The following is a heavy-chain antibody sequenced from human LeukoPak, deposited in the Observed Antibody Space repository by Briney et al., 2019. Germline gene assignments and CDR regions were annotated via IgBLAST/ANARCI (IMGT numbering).Heavy chain of an antibody. Sequence: VASVKVSCKASGGNLSSYAISWVRQAPGQGLEWMGRIIPILGVTNYAQEFQGRVTIPADKSTSTVYMELSSLKSDDTAVYYCARDRDYGDNRGASWAQGTLVTVSS. D-gene: IGHD4-17*01. CDR1: GGNLSSYA. J-gene: IGHJ5*02. CDR2: IIPILGVT. V-gene: IGHV1-69*04. CDR3: ARDRDYGDNRGAS.